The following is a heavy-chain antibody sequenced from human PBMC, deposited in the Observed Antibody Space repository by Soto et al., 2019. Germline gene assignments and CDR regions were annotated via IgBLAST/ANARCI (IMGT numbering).Heavy chain of an antibody. CDR1: GDSVSSSSYY. D-gene: IGHD1-26*01. Sequence: QLQLQESGPGLVKPSETLSLTCTVSGDSVSSSSYYWDWIRQPPGKGLEWIASIYYSGSTYYKPSLKTRLTISVDTSRNQFSLRLVSVTAADTGIYCCARPKILGNLYYYIDDWGKGTTVTVSS. CDR3: ARPKILGNLYYYIDD. J-gene: IGHJ6*03. V-gene: IGHV4-39*01. CDR2: IYYSGST.